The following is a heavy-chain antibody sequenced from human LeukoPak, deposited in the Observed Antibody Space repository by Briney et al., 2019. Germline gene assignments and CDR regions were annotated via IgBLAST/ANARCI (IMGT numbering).Heavy chain of an antibody. Sequence: PGGSLRLSCAASGFTFSSYAMHWVRQAPGKGLEWVAVISYDGSNKYYADSVKGRFTISRDNSKNTLYLQMNSLRAEDTAVYYCARDYGDYVRRYYYYYMDVWGKGTTVTVSS. V-gene: IGHV3-30*04. D-gene: IGHD4-17*01. J-gene: IGHJ6*03. CDR1: GFTFSSYA. CDR3: ARDYGDYVRRYYYYYMDV. CDR2: ISYDGSNK.